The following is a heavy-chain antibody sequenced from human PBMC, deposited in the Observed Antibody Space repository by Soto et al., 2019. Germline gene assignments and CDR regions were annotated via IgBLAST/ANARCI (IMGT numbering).Heavy chain of an antibody. CDR1: GGSVSSGSYY. CDR3: ARTVAASVINDY. Sequence: PSETLSLTCTVSGGSVSSGSYYWSWIRQPPGKGLEWIGYIYYSGSTNYNPSLKSRATISVDTSKNQFSLKLSSVTAADTAVYYCARTVAASVINDYWGQGTLVTVSS. D-gene: IGHD2-15*01. V-gene: IGHV4-61*01. J-gene: IGHJ4*02. CDR2: IYYSGST.